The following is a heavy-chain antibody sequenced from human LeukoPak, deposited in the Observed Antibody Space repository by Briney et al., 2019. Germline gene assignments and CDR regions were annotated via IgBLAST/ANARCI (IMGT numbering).Heavy chain of an antibody. CDR2: INPNSGAT. V-gene: IGHV1-2*02. J-gene: IGHJ4*02. Sequence: ASVKVSCKGSGYTFTGYYTHWVRQAPGQGLEWMAWINPNSGATNYAQRFQGRVTVTRDTSISTAYMELSSLESDDTAMYYCVRDLMTTQTWDFDYWGQGTLVSVSS. CDR1: GYTFTGYY. D-gene: IGHD3-16*01. CDR3: VRDLMTTQTWDFDY.